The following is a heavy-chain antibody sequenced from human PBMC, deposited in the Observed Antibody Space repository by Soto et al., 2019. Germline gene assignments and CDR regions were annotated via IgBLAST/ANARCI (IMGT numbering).Heavy chain of an antibody. CDR3: ERKSGYRPYYYYYGMDV. CDR1: GGTFSSYA. D-gene: IGHD5-12*01. V-gene: IGHV1-69*01. Sequence: QVQPVQSGAEVKKPGSSVKVSCKASGGTFSSYAISWVRQAPGQGLEWMGGIIPIFGTANYAQKFQGRVTITADESTSTAYMELSSLRSEDTAVYYCERKSGYRPYYYYYGMDVWGQGTTVTVS. CDR2: IIPIFGTA. J-gene: IGHJ6*02.